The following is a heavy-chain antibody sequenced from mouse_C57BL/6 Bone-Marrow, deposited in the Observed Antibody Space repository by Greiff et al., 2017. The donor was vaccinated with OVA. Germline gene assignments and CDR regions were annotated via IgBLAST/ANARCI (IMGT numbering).Heavy chain of an antibody. CDR3: ARSGYPTWFAY. D-gene: IGHD2-2*01. V-gene: IGHV1-50*01. Sequence: VQLQQPGAELVKPGASVKLSCKASGYTFTSYWMQWVKQRPGQGLEWIGEIDPSDSYTNYNQKFKGKATLTVDTSSSPAYMQLSSLTSEDSAVYYCARSGYPTWFAYWGQGTLVTVAA. J-gene: IGHJ3*01. CDR1: GYTFTSYW. CDR2: IDPSDSYT.